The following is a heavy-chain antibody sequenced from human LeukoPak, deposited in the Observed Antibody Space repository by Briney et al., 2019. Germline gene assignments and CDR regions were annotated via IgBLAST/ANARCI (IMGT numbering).Heavy chain of an antibody. D-gene: IGHD5-18*01. V-gene: IGHV3-23*01. CDR2: ISGSGGST. J-gene: IGHJ6*02. Sequence: GGSLRLSCAASGFTFSSYAMSWVRQAPGKGLEWVSAISGSGGSTYYADSVKGRFTISRDNSKNTLYLQMNSLRAEDTAVYYCAKEPSGYSYGYRDYYGMDVWGQGTTVTVSS. CDR3: AKEPSGYSYGYRDYYGMDV. CDR1: GFTFSSYA.